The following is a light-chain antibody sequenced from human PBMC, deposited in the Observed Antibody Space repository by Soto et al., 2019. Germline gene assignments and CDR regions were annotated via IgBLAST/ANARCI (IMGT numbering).Light chain of an antibody. J-gene: IGLJ1*01. Sequence: QAVVTQPPSASGTPGQRVTISCSESRSNIGSNNVYWYQQLPGTAPKLLIYSNDKRPSGVPDRFSGSKSGTSASLAITGLQSEDEADYYCAAWDDSLNGVYVFGPGTKLTVL. CDR1: RSNIGSNN. V-gene: IGLV1-44*01. CDR2: SND. CDR3: AAWDDSLNGVYV.